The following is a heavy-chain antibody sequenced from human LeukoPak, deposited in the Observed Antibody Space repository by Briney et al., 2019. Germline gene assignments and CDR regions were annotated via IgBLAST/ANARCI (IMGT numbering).Heavy chain of an antibody. Sequence: GGSLRLSCAASGFTVSSNFMSWVRQAPGKGLVWVSVIYSGGRTYYADSVKGRFTISRDNSKNTLDLQMNSLRAEDTAVYYCARRIPSRYFVYWGQGTLVTVSS. CDR2: IYSGGRT. J-gene: IGHJ4*02. D-gene: IGHD2-2*02. CDR1: GFTVSSNF. V-gene: IGHV3-66*04. CDR3: ARRIPSRYFVY.